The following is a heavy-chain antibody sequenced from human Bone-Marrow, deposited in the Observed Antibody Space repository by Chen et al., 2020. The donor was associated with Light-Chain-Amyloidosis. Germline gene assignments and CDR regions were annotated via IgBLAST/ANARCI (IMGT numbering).Heavy chain of an antibody. J-gene: IGHJ6*02. V-gene: IGHV3-30-3*01. CDR2: ISYDGSNK. CDR1: GFTFSSYA. CDR3: ARGGYYYDSSGYQPPGFSWGYYYYYGMDA. D-gene: IGHD3-22*01. Sequence: GFTFSSYAMHWVRQAPGKGLEWVAVISYDGSNKYYADSVKGRFTISRDNSKNTLYLQMNSLRAEDTAVYYCARGGYYYDSSGYQPPGFSWGYYYYYGMDAWGQGPTVTVPS.